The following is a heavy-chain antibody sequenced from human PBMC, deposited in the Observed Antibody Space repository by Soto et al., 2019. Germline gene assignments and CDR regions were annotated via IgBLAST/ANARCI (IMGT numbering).Heavy chain of an antibody. Sequence: RGESLKISCKGSGYIFTSYWIGWVRQMPGKGLEWMGIIYPGDSDTRYSPSFQGQVTISADKSISTAYLQWSSLKASDTAMYYCARLKAAVAGTVSYYYGMDVWGQGTTVTVSS. V-gene: IGHV5-51*01. CDR3: ARLKAAVAGTVSYYYGMDV. J-gene: IGHJ6*02. CDR2: IYPGDSDT. D-gene: IGHD6-19*01. CDR1: GYIFTSYW.